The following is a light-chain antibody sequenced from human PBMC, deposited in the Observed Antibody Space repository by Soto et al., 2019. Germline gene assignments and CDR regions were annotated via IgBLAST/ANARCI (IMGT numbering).Light chain of an antibody. V-gene: IGLV3-25*03. CDR3: QSIDGTGSLYV. CDR2: KDN. CDR1: ALPKKY. J-gene: IGLJ1*01. Sequence: SYELTQSPSVSVSPGQTARITCSGDALPKKYVYWYQLRPGQDPLLIVYKDNERPSGIPERFSGSSSGPTATLTISGVQAEDEADYYCQSIDGTGSLYVFGGGTKLTVL.